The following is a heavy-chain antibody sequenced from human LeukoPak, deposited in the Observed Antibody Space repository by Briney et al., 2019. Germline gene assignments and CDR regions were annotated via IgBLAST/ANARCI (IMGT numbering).Heavy chain of an antibody. CDR3: AGQLKKRDSDYYYYMDV. CDR1: GGSFSGYY. V-gene: IGHV4-34*01. D-gene: IGHD5-18*01. Sequence: SETLSLTCAVYGGSFSGYYWSWIRQPPGKGLEWIGEINHSGSTNYNPSLKSRVTISVDTSKNQFSLKLSSVTAADTAVYYCAGQLKKRDSDYYYYMDVWGKGTTVTVSS. J-gene: IGHJ6*03. CDR2: INHSGST.